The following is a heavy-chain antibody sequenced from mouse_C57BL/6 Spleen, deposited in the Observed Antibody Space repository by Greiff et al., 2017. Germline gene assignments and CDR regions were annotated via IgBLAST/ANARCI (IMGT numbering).Heavy chain of an antibody. J-gene: IGHJ2*01. V-gene: IGHV5-6*01. CDR2: ISSGGSYT. D-gene: IGHD2-1*01. CDR1: GFTFSSYG. CDR3: ARLNYYGNYFDY. Sequence: EVQRVESGGDLVKPGGSLKLSCAASGFTFSSYGMSWVRQTPDKRLEWVATISSGGSYTYYPDSVKGRFTISRDNAKNTLYQQLSSLKSEDTAMYYCARLNYYGNYFDYWGQGTTLTVSS.